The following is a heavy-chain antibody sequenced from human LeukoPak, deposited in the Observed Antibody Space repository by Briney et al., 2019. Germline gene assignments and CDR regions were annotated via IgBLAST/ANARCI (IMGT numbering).Heavy chain of an antibody. CDR1: GGTFSSYA. D-gene: IGHD5-12*01. V-gene: IGHV1-69*05. CDR2: IIPIFGTA. Sequence: GASVKVSCKASGGTFSSYAISWVRQALGQGLEWMGGIIPIFGTANYAQKFQGRVTITTDESTSTAYMELSSLRSEDTAVYYCARDADSGYLRLPVYWGQGTLVTVSS. J-gene: IGHJ4*02. CDR3: ARDADSGYLRLPVY.